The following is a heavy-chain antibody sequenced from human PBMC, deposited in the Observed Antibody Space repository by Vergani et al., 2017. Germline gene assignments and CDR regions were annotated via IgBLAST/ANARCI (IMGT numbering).Heavy chain of an antibody. Sequence: QVQLVESGGGVVQPGRSLRLSCAASGFTFSSYGMHWVRQAPGKGVGWVAVIWYDGSNKYYADSVKGRFTISRDNSKNTLYLQMNSLRAEDTAVYYCAGGVGELSYDHFDYWGQGTLVTVSS. V-gene: IGHV3-33*01. CDR2: IWYDGSNK. CDR1: GFTFSSYG. D-gene: IGHD3-16*02. J-gene: IGHJ4*02. CDR3: AGGVGELSYDHFDY.